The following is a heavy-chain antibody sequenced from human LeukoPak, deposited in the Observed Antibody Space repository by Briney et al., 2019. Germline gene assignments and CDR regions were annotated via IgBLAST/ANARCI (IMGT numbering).Heavy chain of an antibody. J-gene: IGHJ4*02. CDR2: ISAYNGNT. CDR3: ARDGRDYYDSSGYYYKVPNFDY. Sequence: ASVKVSCKASGYTFTSYGISWVRQAPGQGLEWMGWISAYNGNTNYAQKLQGRVTMTTDTSTSTAYMELRSLRSDDTAVYYCARDGRDYYDSSGYYYKVPNFDYWAREPWSPSPQ. D-gene: IGHD3-22*01. CDR1: GYTFTSYG. V-gene: IGHV1-18*01.